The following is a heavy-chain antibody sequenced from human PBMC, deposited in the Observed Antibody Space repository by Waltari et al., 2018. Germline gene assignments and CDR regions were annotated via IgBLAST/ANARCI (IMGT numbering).Heavy chain of an antibody. Sequence: EVQLVESGGGLVQPGGSLRLSCAASGFTYSRYRMSWVRQAPGKGLEWVANIKQDGSEKYYVDSVKGRFTISRDNAKNSLYLQMNSLRAEDTAVYYCAKDSSGDLDYWGQGTLVTVSS. CDR3: AKDSSGDLDY. D-gene: IGHD3-22*01. V-gene: IGHV3-7*01. CDR2: IKQDGSEK. J-gene: IGHJ4*02. CDR1: GFTYSRYR.